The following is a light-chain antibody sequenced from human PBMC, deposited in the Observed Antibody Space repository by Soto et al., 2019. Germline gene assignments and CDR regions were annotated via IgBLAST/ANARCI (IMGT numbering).Light chain of an antibody. CDR2: DVT. CDR1: TGYVGGYDY. V-gene: IGLV2-14*01. J-gene: IGLJ1*01. Sequence: SVPTQPAPVSGSPGQSITISCTGTTGYVGGYDYVSWYQQHPGKAPKLMIYDVTNRPSGVSNRFSGSKSGNTASLTISGLQAEDEADYYCTSYASINTYVFGTGTRSPS. CDR3: TSYASINTYV.